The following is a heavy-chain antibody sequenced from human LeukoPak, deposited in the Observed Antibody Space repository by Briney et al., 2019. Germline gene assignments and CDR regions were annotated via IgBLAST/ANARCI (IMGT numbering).Heavy chain of an antibody. Sequence: PSETLSLTCTVSGDSISSYYWSWIRQPPGKGLEWIGYIHSSGSTNYNPSLKSRLTISVDTSKNQFSLKLSSVTAADTAVYYCVRGIYCSSTSCYYYFDYWGQGTLVTVSS. V-gene: IGHV4-59*01. CDR1: GDSISSYY. CDR2: IHSSGST. J-gene: IGHJ4*02. D-gene: IGHD2-2*01. CDR3: VRGIYCSSTSCYYYFDY.